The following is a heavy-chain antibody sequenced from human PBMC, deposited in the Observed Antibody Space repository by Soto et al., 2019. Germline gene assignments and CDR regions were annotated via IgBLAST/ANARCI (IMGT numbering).Heavy chain of an antibody. D-gene: IGHD5-18*01. CDR2: IYYSGST. CDR1: GGSISSYY. J-gene: IGHJ4*02. Sequence: QVQLQESGPGLVKPSETLSLTCTVSGGSISSYYWSWIRQPPGKGLEWIGYIYYSGSTNYNPSLKSRVTISVDTSKNQFPLKLSSVTAADTAVYYCARIRSRGIQLGYYFDYWGQGTLVTVSS. CDR3: ARIRSRGIQLGYYFDY. V-gene: IGHV4-59*01.